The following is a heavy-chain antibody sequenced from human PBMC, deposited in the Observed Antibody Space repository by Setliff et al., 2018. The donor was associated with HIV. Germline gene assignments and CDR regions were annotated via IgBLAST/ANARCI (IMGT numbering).Heavy chain of an antibody. V-gene: IGHV1-3*04. CDR3: ARVRCSGANCFNWFDF. D-gene: IGHD2-15*01. J-gene: IGHJ5*01. Sequence: ASVKVSCKASGYTFTSHTIHWVRQAPGQGLEWMGWINTGNGNTKYSQKFQDRVTITRDTSARTVYMELSSLKSEDTAVYYCARVRCSGANCFNWFDFWGQGTPVTVSS. CDR1: GYTFTSHT. CDR2: INTGNGNT.